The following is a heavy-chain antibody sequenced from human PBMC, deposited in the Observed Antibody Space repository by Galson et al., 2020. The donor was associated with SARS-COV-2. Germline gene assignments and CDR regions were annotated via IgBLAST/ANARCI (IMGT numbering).Heavy chain of an antibody. Sequence: ETLSLTCTVSGDSIRSSSYYWGWIRQPPGKGLEWIASIYNSGSTYYNRSLKSRVTISIGTSENHFSLKLSSVTAADTAVYYCARHGRSPLRVDFWGQGTLVTVSS. CDR2: IYNSGST. CDR1: GDSIRSSSYY. D-gene: IGHD3-10*01. CDR3: ARHGRSPLRVDF. V-gene: IGHV4-39*01. J-gene: IGHJ4*02.